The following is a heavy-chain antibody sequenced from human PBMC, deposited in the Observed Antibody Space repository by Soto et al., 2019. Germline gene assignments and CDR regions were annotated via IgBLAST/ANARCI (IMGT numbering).Heavy chain of an antibody. J-gene: IGHJ4*02. CDR1: GFTFGDSY. CDR2: ISPGSRYP. V-gene: IGHV3-11*06. Sequence: GGSLRLSCAGSGFTFGDSYMSWIRQAPGKGLEWLSYISPGSRYPAYADSVKGRFTISRDNAKRSLYLQMMSLTAEDTAIYYCVRGGGGGLFDHWCQGPMVTVSS. CDR3: VRGGGGGLFDH. D-gene: IGHD2-15*01.